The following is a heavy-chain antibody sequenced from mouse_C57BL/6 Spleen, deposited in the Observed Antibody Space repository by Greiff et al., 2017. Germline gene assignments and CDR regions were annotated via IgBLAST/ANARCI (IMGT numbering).Heavy chain of an antibody. D-gene: IGHD4-1*01. J-gene: IGHJ2*01. CDR3: ARGGTGREGYFDY. Sequence: QVQLQQSGAELVRPGTSVKMSCKASGYTFTNYWIGWAKQRPGHGLEWIGDIYPGGGYPNYNGKFKGKATLTADKSSSTAYMQFSSLTSEDSAIYYCARGGTGREGYFDYWGQGTTLTVSS. V-gene: IGHV1-63*01. CDR1: GYTFTNYW. CDR2: IYPGGGYP.